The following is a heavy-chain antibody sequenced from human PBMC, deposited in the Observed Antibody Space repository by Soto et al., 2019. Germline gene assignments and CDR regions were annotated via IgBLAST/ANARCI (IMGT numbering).Heavy chain of an antibody. CDR2: ISGSGGST. Sequence: GGSLRLSCAASGFTFSSYAMSWVRQAPGKGLEWVSAISGSGGSTYYADSVKGRFTISRDNSKNTLYLQMNSLRAEDTAVYYCAKGTRMVYVSGNWFDPWGQGTLVTVSS. J-gene: IGHJ5*02. CDR3: AKGTRMVYVSGNWFDP. CDR1: GFTFSSYA. V-gene: IGHV3-23*01. D-gene: IGHD2-8*01.